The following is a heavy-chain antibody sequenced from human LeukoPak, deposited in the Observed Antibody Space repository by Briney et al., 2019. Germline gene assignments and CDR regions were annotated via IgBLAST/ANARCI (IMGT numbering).Heavy chain of an antibody. D-gene: IGHD2-8*01. CDR1: GGSISSYY. Sequence: SETLSLTCTVAGGSISSYYWSWIRQPPGKGLEWIGYIHYSGSTNYNPSLKSRVTISVDTSKNQVSLKLSSVTAADTAVYYCAREGLIWGAFDIWGQGTMVTVSS. CDR2: IHYSGST. V-gene: IGHV4-59*01. J-gene: IGHJ3*02. CDR3: AREGLIWGAFDI.